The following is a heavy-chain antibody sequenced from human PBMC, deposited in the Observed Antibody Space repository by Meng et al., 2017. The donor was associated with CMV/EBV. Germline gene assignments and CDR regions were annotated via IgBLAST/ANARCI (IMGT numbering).Heavy chain of an antibody. D-gene: IGHD4/OR15-4a*01. CDR1: GYTFTSYD. Sequence: ASVTVSCKASGYTFTSYDINWVRQATGQGLEWMGWMNPNSGNTGYAQKFQGRVTITRNTSISTAYMELSSLRSEDTAVYYCARRVTMAGNWFDPWGQGTLVTVSS. CDR2: MNPNSGNT. J-gene: IGHJ5*02. CDR3: ARRVTMAGNWFDP. V-gene: IGHV1-8*03.